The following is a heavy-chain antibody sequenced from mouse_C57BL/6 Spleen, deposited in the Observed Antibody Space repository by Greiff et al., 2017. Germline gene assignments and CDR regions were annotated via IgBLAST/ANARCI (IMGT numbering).Heavy chain of an antibody. J-gene: IGHJ4*01. V-gene: IGHV1-72*01. CDR2: IDPNSGGT. D-gene: IGHD2-5*01. CDR3: AREPPLYYSNPFYYAMDY. CDR1: GYTFTSYW. Sequence: QVQLKQPGAELVKPGASVKLSCKASGYTFTSYWMNWVKQRPGRGLEWIGRIDPNSGGTKYNEKFKSKATLTVDTPSSSAYMQFSSLTSEDAAVYYCAREPPLYYSNPFYYAMDYWGQGTSVTVSS.